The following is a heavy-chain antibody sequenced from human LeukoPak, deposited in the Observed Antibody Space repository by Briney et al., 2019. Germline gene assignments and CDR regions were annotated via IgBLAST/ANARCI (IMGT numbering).Heavy chain of an antibody. J-gene: IGHJ4*02. D-gene: IGHD6-13*01. CDR1: GGSIRSGGYY. CDR3: AGASSSKYYFDY. V-gene: IGHV4-39*01. CDR2: IYYSGST. Sequence: PSETLSLTCTVSGGSIRSGGYYWSWIRQHPGKGLEWIGSIYYSGSTYYNPSLKSRVTISVDTSKNQFSLKLSSVTAADTAVYYCAGASSSKYYFDYWGQGTLVTVSS.